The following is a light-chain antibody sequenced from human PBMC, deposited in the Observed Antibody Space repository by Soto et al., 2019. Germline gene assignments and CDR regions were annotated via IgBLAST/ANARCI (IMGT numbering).Light chain of an antibody. CDR2: ESS. J-gene: IGLJ2*01. CDR3: CSYAGSTTFVV. V-gene: IGLV2-23*01. CDR1: SSDVGSDNL. Sequence: QSALTQPASVSGSPGQSITISCTGTSSDVGSDNLVSWYQQHPGKAPKLMIYESSKRPSGVSNRFSGSKSGNTASLTISGLQAEDEADYYCCSYAGSTTFVVFGGGTKLTVL.